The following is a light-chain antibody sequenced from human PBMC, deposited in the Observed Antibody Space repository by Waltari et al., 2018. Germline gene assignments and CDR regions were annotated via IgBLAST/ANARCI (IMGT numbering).Light chain of an antibody. J-gene: IGKJ2*01. Sequence: EIVLTQSPATLSLSPGARATLSCRASQSVSSYLAWYQQKPGQAPSLLIYDASNRATGIPARFSGSGSGTDFTLTISSLEPEDFAVYYCQQRSNWPLYTFGQGTKLEIK. V-gene: IGKV3-11*01. CDR2: DAS. CDR1: QSVSSY. CDR3: QQRSNWPLYT.